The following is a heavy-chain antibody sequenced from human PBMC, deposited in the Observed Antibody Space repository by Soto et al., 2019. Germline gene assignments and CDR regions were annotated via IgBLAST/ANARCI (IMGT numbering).Heavy chain of an antibody. Sequence: EVQLVQSGAEVKKPGESLRISCKGSGYSFTNHWITWVRQMPGKGLEWMGRIDPIDSYSNYSPSFQGHVTISAAKSISPAYLLWSSLKASDTAMYYCARQSSSGYQEDWGQGTLVTVAS. V-gene: IGHV5-10-1*01. CDR2: IDPIDSYS. CDR3: ARQSSSGYQED. D-gene: IGHD5-12*01. J-gene: IGHJ4*02. CDR1: GYSFTNHW.